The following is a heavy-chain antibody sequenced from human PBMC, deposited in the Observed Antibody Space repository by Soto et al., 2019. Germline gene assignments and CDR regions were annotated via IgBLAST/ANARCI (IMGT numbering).Heavy chain of an antibody. Sequence: SETLSLTCAVSGGSISSGGYSWSWIRQPPGKGLEWIGYIYHSGSTYYNPSLKSRVTISVDTSKNQFSLKLSSVTAADTAVYYCARDRTRYYYGSGSYSLNYYYYGMDVWGQGTTVTVSS. D-gene: IGHD3-10*01. CDR3: ARDRTRYYYGSGSYSLNYYYYGMDV. J-gene: IGHJ6*02. CDR1: GGSISSGGYS. CDR2: IYHSGST. V-gene: IGHV4-30-2*01.